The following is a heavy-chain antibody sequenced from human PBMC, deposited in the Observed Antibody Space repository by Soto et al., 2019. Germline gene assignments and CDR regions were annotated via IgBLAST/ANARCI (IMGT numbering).Heavy chain of an antibody. CDR1: GGSISSNY. V-gene: IGHV4-4*08. J-gene: IGHJ4*02. D-gene: IGHD6-13*01. Sequence: SETLSLSCTVSGGSISSNYWTCIRQPPGKVLEWIGYVYNSGSTNYNPSLKSRVTIYEDTSKSQFSLKVNSMTAADTAVYYCERSRSEAVAGYTLDNWGQGMLVTVAS. CDR3: ERSRSEAVAGYTLDN. CDR2: VYNSGST.